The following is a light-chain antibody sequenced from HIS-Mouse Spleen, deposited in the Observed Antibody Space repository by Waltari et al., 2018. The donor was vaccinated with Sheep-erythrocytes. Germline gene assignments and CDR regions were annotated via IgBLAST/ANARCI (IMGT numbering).Light chain of an antibody. Sequence: QSALTQPASVSGSPGQSITISCTGTSSDVGSYNLVSWYQQPPGKAPKLMIYEGSKRPSGVSNRFSGSTSGNTASLTISGLQAEDEADYYCCSYAGSRTPWVFGGGTKLTVL. V-gene: IGLV2-23*01. CDR1: SSDVGSYNL. CDR2: EGS. CDR3: CSYAGSRTPWV. J-gene: IGLJ3*02.